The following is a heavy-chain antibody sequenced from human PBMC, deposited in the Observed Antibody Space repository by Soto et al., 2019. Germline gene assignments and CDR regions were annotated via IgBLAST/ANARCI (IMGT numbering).Heavy chain of an antibody. CDR1: GGSISSGGHY. CDR3: ASSSTSLGMDV. Sequence: QVQLQESGPGLVKPSQTLSLTCTVSGGSISSGGHYWSWIRQHPGKGLEWIGYIYYSGSTYYNPSLKRRVTISLDTSKNQFSLKLSSVTAADTAVYYCASSSTSLGMDVWGQGTTVTVSS. J-gene: IGHJ6*02. D-gene: IGHD2-2*01. V-gene: IGHV4-31*03. CDR2: IYYSGST.